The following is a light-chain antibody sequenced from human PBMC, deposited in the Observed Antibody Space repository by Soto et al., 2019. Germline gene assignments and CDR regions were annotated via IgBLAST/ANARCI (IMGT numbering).Light chain of an antibody. J-gene: IGLJ2*01. Sequence: QSALSQPPSASGSPGQSVAISCTGTSSDVGGYNYVSWNQQNPGKAPKLMIYEVTKRPSGVPDRFSGTKPSNTDSLTVSRLQAEDGADYYGSSPVGSNHLNVVFGRGTKLT. CDR1: SSDVGGYNY. CDR2: EVT. V-gene: IGLV2-8*01. CDR3: SSPVGSNHLNVV.